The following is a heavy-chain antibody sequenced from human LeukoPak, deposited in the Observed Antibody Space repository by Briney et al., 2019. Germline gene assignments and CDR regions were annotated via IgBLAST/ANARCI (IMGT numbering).Heavy chain of an antibody. J-gene: IGHJ6*02. V-gene: IGHV4-4*07. CDR2: IYTSGST. D-gene: IGHD3-22*01. CDR1: GESFSGYY. Sequence: SETLSLTCAVYGESFSGYYWSWIRQPAGKGLEWIGRIYTSGSTNYNPSLKSRVTMSVDTSKNQFSLKLSSVTAADTAVYYCARDRQDYYDSSGYFLIRGNYYYGMDVWGQGATVTVSS. CDR3: ARDRQDYYDSSGYFLIRGNYYYGMDV.